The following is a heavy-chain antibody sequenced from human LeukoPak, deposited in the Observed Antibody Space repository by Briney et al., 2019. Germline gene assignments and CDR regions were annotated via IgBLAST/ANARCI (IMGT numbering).Heavy chain of an antibody. CDR2: IYYSGST. V-gene: IGHV4-59*01. D-gene: IGHD3-10*01. CDR1: GGSISSYY. CDR3: ARDRSYAFDI. Sequence: PSETLSLTCTVSGGSISSYYWSWSRQPPAQGLEWIGYIYYSGSTNYNPSLKSRDTITVDTSKNQFSLKLSSVTAADTAVYYCARDRSYAFDIWGQGTMVTVSS. J-gene: IGHJ3*02.